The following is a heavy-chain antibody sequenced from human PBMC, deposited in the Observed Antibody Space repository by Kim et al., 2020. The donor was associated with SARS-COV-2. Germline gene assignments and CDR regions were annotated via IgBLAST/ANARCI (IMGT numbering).Heavy chain of an antibody. CDR3: ASLSAGADKGDY. J-gene: IGHJ4*02. D-gene: IGHD2-21*01. CDR1: GGSFSGYY. Sequence: SETLSLTCAVYGGSFSGYYWSWIRQPPGKGLEWIGEINHSGSTNYNPSLKSRVTISVDTSKNQFSLKLSSVTAADTAVYYCASLSAGADKGDYWGQGTLVTVSS. V-gene: IGHV4-34*01. CDR2: INHSGST.